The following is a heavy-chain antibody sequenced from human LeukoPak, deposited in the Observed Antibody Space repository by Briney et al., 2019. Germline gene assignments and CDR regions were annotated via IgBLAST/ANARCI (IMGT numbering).Heavy chain of an antibody. Sequence: GGSLRLSCAASGFTFSSYWMHWVRQAPGKGLVWVSRINSDGSSTSYADSVKGRFTISRDNAKNTLYLQMNSLRAEDTAVYYCARAPSGEYPIRFDYWGQGTLVTVSS. CDR1: GFTFSSYW. CDR2: INSDGSST. V-gene: IGHV3-74*01. J-gene: IGHJ4*02. D-gene: IGHD3-10*01. CDR3: ARAPSGEYPIRFDY.